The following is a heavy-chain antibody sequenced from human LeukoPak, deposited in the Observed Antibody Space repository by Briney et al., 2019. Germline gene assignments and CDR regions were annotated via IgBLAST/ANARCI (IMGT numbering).Heavy chain of an antibody. CDR1: GFTFTSSA. D-gene: IGHD4-17*01. J-gene: IGHJ4*02. CDR2: IVVGSGNT. Sequence: GTSVKVSCKASGFTFTSSAVQWVRQARGQRLEWMGWIVVGSGNTNYAQKFQERVTITRDMSTSTAYMELSSLRSEDTAVYYCAADWKGYGDYGPPELWGQGTLVTVSS. V-gene: IGHV1-58*01. CDR3: AADWKGYGDYGPPEL.